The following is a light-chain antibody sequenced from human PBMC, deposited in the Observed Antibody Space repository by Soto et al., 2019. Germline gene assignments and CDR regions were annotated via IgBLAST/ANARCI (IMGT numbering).Light chain of an antibody. CDR2: AAS. CDR3: HKYNHAPT. CDR1: QGMSNY. J-gene: IGKJ4*01. V-gene: IGKV1-27*01. Sequence: DIQMTQSPSSLSASVGDRVTITCRASQGMSNYLAWYQQKPGKVPELLIYAASTLQSGVPSRFSGSGSGRDFSLTSRRLQPEDVATYYCHKYNHAPTFGGGTKVEIK.